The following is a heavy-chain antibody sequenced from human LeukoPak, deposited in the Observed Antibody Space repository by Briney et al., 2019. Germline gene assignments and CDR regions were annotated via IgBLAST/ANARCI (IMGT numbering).Heavy chain of an antibody. V-gene: IGHV3-23*01. J-gene: IGHJ4*02. D-gene: IGHD5-18*01. CDR3: AKDQGVDTSPYFDY. CDR1: GFTVSSNY. Sequence: PGGSLRLSCAASGFTVSSNYMSWVRQAPGKGLEWVSAISGSGGSAYYADSVKGRFTISRDNSKNTLYLQMNSLRAEDTAVYYCAKDQGVDTSPYFDYWGQGTLVTVSS. CDR2: ISGSGGSA.